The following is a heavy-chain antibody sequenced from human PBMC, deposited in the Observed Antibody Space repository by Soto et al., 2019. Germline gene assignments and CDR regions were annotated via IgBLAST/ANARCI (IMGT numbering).Heavy chain of an antibody. V-gene: IGHV3-30*18. J-gene: IGHJ6*02. Sequence: QVELVESGGGVVQPGRSLRLSCAASGFSFSSYGMHWVRQAPGKGLEWVAVVSYDGSNKYYADSVKGRFTISRDNSKNXLYLQMNSLRAEDTAVYYCAKDLWEVTSYYYGMDVWGQGTTVTVSS. D-gene: IGHD4-17*01. CDR3: AKDLWEVTSYYYGMDV. CDR1: GFSFSSYG. CDR2: VSYDGSNK.